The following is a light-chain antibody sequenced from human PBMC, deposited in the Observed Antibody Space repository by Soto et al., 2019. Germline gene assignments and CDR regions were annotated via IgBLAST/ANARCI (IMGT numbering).Light chain of an antibody. V-gene: IGKV3-20*01. Sequence: EIVLTQSPGTLSLSPGEGATLSCRASHSVSSRYLAWYQQKPGQAPRLLIYGSSSRATGIPDRFSGSGSGTDFTLTISRVEPEDLAVYYCQQYGTSPFTFGGGTKVEIK. CDR2: GSS. CDR1: HSVSSRY. CDR3: QQYGTSPFT. J-gene: IGKJ4*01.